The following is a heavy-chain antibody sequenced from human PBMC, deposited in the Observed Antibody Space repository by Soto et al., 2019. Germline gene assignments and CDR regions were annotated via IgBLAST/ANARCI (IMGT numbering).Heavy chain of an antibody. J-gene: IGHJ4*02. CDR3: ARTLYGDNVAY. CDR2: MNPNSGNT. CDR1: GYTFTSYD. Sequence: QVQLVQSGAEVKKPGASVKVSCKASGYTFTSYDINWVRQATGQGLEWMGWMNPNSGNTGYAQKFQGRXTXTXYASISTAYMALSSLRSEDTAVYYCARTLYGDNVAYWGQGTLVTVSS. V-gene: IGHV1-8*01. D-gene: IGHD4-17*01.